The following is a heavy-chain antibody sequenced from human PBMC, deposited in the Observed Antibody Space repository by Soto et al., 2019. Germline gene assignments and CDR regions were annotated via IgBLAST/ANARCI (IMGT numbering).Heavy chain of an antibody. V-gene: IGHV4-4*02. CDR3: ARIKYCSSTSCYDGDWFDP. D-gene: IGHD2-2*01. CDR1: GGSISSSNW. Sequence: SETLSLTCAVSGGSISSSNWRSWVRQPPGKGLEWIGEIYHSGSTNYNPSLKSRVTISVDKSKNQFSLKLSSVTAADTAVYYCARIKYCSSTSCYDGDWFDPWGQGTLVTVSS. J-gene: IGHJ5*02. CDR2: IYHSGST.